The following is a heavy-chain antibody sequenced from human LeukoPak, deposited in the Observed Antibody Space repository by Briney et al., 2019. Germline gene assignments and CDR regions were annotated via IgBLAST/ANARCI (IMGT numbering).Heavy chain of an antibody. CDR1: GFTFDDYA. CDR2: ISGDGGST. J-gene: IGHJ4*02. V-gene: IGHV3-43*02. D-gene: IGHD3-22*01. Sequence: GGSLRLSCAASGFTFDDYAMHWVRQAPGKGLEWVSLISGDGGSTYYADSVKGRFTISRDNSKNSLYLQMNSLRTEDTALYYRAKDTLGGYYDSSGATDYWGQGTLVTVSS. CDR3: AKDTLGGYYDSSGATDY.